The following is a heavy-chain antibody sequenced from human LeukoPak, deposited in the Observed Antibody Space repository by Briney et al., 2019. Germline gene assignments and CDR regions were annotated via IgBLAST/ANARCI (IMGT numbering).Heavy chain of an antibody. CDR1: GGSISSYY. D-gene: IGHD3-9*01. Sequence: SETLSLTCTVSGGSISSYYWSWIRQPPGKRLEWIGYIYYSGSTNYNPSLKSRVTISVDTSKNQFSLKLSSVTAADTAVYYCARGTPLRYFDWLPYAFDIWGQGTMVTVSS. CDR2: IYYSGST. V-gene: IGHV4-59*01. CDR3: ARGTPLRYFDWLPYAFDI. J-gene: IGHJ3*02.